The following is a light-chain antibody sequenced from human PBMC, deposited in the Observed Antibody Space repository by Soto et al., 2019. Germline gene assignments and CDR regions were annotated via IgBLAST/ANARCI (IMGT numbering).Light chain of an antibody. CDR3: QQRNIWPPVT. V-gene: IGKV3-11*01. CDR2: GAF. CDR1: QTVMSY. Sequence: DIGMTESPASRATSGGGRVNITCRAGQTVMSYLHWYQQKPGQAPRLLIYGAFNRATGIPARFSGSGSGTDFTLTINSLEPEDFAVYYCQQRNIWPPVTFGQGTRLEIK. J-gene: IGKJ5*01.